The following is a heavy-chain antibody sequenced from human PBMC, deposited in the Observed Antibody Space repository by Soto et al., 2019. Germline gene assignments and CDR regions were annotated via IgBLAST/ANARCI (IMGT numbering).Heavy chain of an antibody. Sequence: QVQLVQSGAEVKKPGSSVKVSCKASGGTFSSYTISWVRQAPGQGLEWMGRMIPILGIANYAQKFQGRVTITADKSTSTAYMELSSLRSEDTAVYYCARDDYDILTGYSYGMDVWGQGTTVTVSS. CDR2: MIPILGIA. V-gene: IGHV1-69*08. CDR3: ARDDYDILTGYSYGMDV. D-gene: IGHD3-9*01. CDR1: GGTFSSYT. J-gene: IGHJ6*02.